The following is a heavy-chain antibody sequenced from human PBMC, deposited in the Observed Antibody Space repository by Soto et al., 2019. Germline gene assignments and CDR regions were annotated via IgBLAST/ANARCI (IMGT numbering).Heavy chain of an antibody. V-gene: IGHV3-30-3*01. CDR1: GFTFSSYA. D-gene: IGHD2-8*01. CDR2: ISYDGSNK. Sequence: QVQLVESGGGVVQPGRSLRLSCAASGFTFSSYAMHWVRQAPGKGLEWVAVISYDGSNKYYADSVKGRFTISRDNSKNTLYLQMNSLRAEDTAVYYCGRAPGSSTNGVPYGMDVWGQGTTVTVSS. CDR3: GRAPGSSTNGVPYGMDV. J-gene: IGHJ6*02.